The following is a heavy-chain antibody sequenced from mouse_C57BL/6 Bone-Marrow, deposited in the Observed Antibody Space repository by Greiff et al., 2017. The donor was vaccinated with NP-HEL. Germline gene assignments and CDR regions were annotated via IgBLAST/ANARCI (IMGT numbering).Heavy chain of an antibody. Sequence: QVQLKQSGPGLVAPSQSLSITCTVSGFSLTSYAISWVRQPPGKGLEWLGVIWTGGGTNYNSALKSRLSISKDNSKSQVFLKMNSLQTDDTARYYCARNPYYYGSSWGYFDYWGQGTTLTVSS. CDR3: ARNPYYYGSSWGYFDY. D-gene: IGHD1-1*01. CDR1: GFSLTSYA. V-gene: IGHV2-9-1*01. CDR2: IWTGGGT. J-gene: IGHJ2*01.